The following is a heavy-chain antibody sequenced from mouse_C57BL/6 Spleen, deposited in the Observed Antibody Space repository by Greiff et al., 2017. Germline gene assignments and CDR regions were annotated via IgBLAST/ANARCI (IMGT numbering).Heavy chain of an antibody. CDR3: AREGGRDWFAY. V-gene: IGHV1-61*01. D-gene: IGHD1-1*01. CDR1: GYTFTSYW. Sequence: QVQLQQPGAELVRPGSSVKLSCKASGYTFTSYWMDWVKQRPGQGLEWIGNIYPSDSETHYNQKFKDKATLTVDKSSSPAYMQLSSLTSEDSAVYYCAREGGRDWFAYWGQGTLVTVAA. J-gene: IGHJ3*01. CDR2: IYPSDSET.